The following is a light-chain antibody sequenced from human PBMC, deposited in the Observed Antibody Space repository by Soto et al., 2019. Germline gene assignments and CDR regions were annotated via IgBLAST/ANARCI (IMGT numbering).Light chain of an antibody. CDR1: ITDVGSYNY. CDR2: DVS. Sequence: QSVLAQPRSVSGSPGQSVTISCTGTITDVGSYNYVSWYQQHPGKAPKLMIYDVSERPSGVPDRFSGSKSGNTASLTIPGLRAEDEADYYCCSFAGTYPYVFGTGTKVTVL. J-gene: IGLJ1*01. V-gene: IGLV2-11*01. CDR3: CSFAGTYPYV.